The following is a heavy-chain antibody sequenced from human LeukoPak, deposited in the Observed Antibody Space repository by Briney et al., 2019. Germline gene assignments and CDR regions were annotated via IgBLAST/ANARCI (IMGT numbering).Heavy chain of an antibody. D-gene: IGHD3-22*01. CDR2: IYYSGST. Sequence: SQTLSLTCTVSGGSISSGGYYWSWIRQHPGKALEWIGYIYYSGSTYYNPSLKSRVTISVDTSKNQFSLKLSSVTAADTAVYYCAGEYYYDSSGYYFDYWGQGTLVTVSS. CDR1: GGSISSGGYY. CDR3: AGEYYYDSSGYYFDY. V-gene: IGHV4-31*03. J-gene: IGHJ4*02.